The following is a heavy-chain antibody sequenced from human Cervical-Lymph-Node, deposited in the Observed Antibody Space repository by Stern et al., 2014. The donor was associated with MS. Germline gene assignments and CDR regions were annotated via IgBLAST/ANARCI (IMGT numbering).Heavy chain of an antibody. CDR3: TRGASSAAWYRHAVDV. Sequence: VQLVESGAEVRKPGSSVKVSCKASGGALNTYAIHWVRLAPGQGLEWMGGFIPVFGTPVYAQKFKGRVTIAADEPTSTDYMELSSLRSDDTAVYYCTRGASSAAWYRHAVDVWGQGTTVTVSS. J-gene: IGHJ6*02. D-gene: IGHD1-26*01. CDR2: FIPVFGTP. CDR1: GGALNTYA. V-gene: IGHV1-69*01.